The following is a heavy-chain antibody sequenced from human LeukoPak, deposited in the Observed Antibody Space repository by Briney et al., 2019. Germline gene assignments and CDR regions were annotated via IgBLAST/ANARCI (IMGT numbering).Heavy chain of an antibody. V-gene: IGHV3-74*01. D-gene: IGHD3-10*01. CDR2: INSDGSST. CDR3: ARTYYYGSGNDY. J-gene: IGHJ4*02. Sequence: PGGSLRLSCAASGFTFSSYWMSWVRQAPGKGLVWVSRINSDGSSTSYADSVKGRFTISRDNAKNTLYLQMNSLRAEDTAVYYCARTYYYGSGNDYWGQGTLVTVSS. CDR1: GFTFSSYW.